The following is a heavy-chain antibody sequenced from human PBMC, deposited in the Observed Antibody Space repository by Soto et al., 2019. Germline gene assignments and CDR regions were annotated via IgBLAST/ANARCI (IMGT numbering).Heavy chain of an antibody. CDR3: TRVRDYGDYTSPYYYYYMDV. V-gene: IGHV3-73*01. CDR1: GFTFSGSA. J-gene: IGHJ6*03. CDR2: IRSKANSYAT. D-gene: IGHD4-17*01. Sequence: GGSLRLSCAASGFTFSGSAMHWVRQASGKGLEWVGRIRSKANSYATAYAASVKGRFTISRDDSKNTAYLQMNSLKTEDTAVYYCTRVRDYGDYTSPYYYYYMDVWGKGTTVTVSS.